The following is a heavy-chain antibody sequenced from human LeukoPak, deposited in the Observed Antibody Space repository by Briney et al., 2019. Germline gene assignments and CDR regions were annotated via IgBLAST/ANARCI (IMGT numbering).Heavy chain of an antibody. D-gene: IGHD2-8*01. CDR3: AREGYCTNGVCYTAFDI. CDR2: IYTSGST. Sequence: SETLSLTCTVSGGSISSYYWSWIRQPAGKGLEWIGRIYTSGSTNYNPSLKSRVTISVDKPKNQFSLKLSSVSAADTAVYYCAREGYCTNGVCYTAFDIWGQGTMVTVSS. V-gene: IGHV4-4*07. CDR1: GGSISSYY. J-gene: IGHJ3*02.